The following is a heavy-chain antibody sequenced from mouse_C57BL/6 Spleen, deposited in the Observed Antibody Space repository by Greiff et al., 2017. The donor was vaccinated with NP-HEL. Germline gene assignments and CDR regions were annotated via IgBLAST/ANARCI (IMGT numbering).Heavy chain of an antibody. CDR1: GYTFTSYG. Sequence: VQLQQSGAELARPGASVKLSCKASGYTFTSYGISWVKQRTGQGLEWIGEIYPRSGNTYYNEKFKGKATLTADKSSSTAYMELRSLPSEDSAVYFCAKLTGTSDFDYWGQGTTLTVSS. V-gene: IGHV1-81*01. CDR3: AKLTGTSDFDY. CDR2: IYPRSGNT. D-gene: IGHD4-1*01. J-gene: IGHJ2*01.